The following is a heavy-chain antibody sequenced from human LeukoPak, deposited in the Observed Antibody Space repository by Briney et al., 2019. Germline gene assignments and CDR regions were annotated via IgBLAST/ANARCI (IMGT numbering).Heavy chain of an antibody. CDR3: ARGFCESSPGAFDT. Sequence: SETLSLTCTVSGGSISSYYWSWIRQPPGKGLEWIGYIYYSGSTNYNPSLKSRVTISVDTSKNQFSLKLSSVTAADTAVYYCARGFCESSPGAFDTWGQGILVTVSS. CDR2: IYYSGST. CDR1: GGSISSYY. D-gene: IGHD3-3*01. J-gene: IGHJ3*02. V-gene: IGHV4-59*08.